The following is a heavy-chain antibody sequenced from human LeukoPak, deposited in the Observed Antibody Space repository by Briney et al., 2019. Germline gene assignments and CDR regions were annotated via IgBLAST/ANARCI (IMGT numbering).Heavy chain of an antibody. CDR2: IKADGSST. Sequence: GGCLRLSCAASGFAFSNYWMHWGRQAPGQGLVWVTRIKADGSSTIYADSVEGRFTISRDNAKNTLYLQMNTLRAEDTAVYYCARTRETAGGSFEYWGQGTLVTVSS. D-gene: IGHD3-16*01. CDR3: ARTRETAGGSFEY. CDR1: GFAFSNYW. J-gene: IGHJ4*02. V-gene: IGHV3-74*01.